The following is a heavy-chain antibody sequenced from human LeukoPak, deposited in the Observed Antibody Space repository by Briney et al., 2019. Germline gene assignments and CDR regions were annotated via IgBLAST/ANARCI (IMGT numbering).Heavy chain of an antibody. CDR2: ISSSGSTI. Sequence: PGGSLRLSCAASGFTFSDYYMSWIRQAPGKGLEWVSYISSSGSTIYYADSVKGRFTISRDNAKNSLYLQMNSLRAEDTAVYYCARRLYCSGTSCYTGPDAFDVWGQGTMVTVSS. D-gene: IGHD2-2*02. CDR3: ARRLYCSGTSCYTGPDAFDV. V-gene: IGHV3-11*04. CDR1: GFTFSDYY. J-gene: IGHJ3*01.